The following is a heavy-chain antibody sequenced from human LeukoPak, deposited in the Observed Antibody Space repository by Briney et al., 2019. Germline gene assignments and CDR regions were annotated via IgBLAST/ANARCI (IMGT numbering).Heavy chain of an antibody. Sequence: ASVKVSCKASGYTFTSYGISWVRQAPGQAREWMGWISAYNGNTNYAQKLQGRVTMTTDTSTSTAYMELRSLRSDDTAVYYCARAPPLAAADNWFDPWGQGTLVTVSS. V-gene: IGHV1-18*01. CDR2: ISAYNGNT. CDR3: ARAPPLAAADNWFDP. CDR1: GYTFTSYG. D-gene: IGHD6-13*01. J-gene: IGHJ5*02.